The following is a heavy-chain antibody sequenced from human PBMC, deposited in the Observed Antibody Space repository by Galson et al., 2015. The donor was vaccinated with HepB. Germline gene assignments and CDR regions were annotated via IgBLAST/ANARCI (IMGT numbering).Heavy chain of an antibody. J-gene: IGHJ4*02. V-gene: IGHV4-30-2*01. D-gene: IGHD6-13*01. CDR1: GGSISSGGYS. Sequence: TLSLTCAVSGGSISSGGYSWSWIRQPLGKGLEWIGYIYHRGGTYYNPSLESRVTISVATSKNQFSLRLTSVSTADTAVYYCARLTSAAAGYFDYWGQGTLVTISS. CDR2: IYHRGGT. CDR3: ARLTSAAAGYFDY.